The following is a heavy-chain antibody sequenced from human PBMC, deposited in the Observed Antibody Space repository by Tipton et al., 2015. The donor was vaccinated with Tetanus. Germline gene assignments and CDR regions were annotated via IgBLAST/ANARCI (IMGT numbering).Heavy chain of an antibody. Sequence: SLRLSCAASGFSFSTYNFHWVRQAPGKGLEWVAVIWYDGTTTYYAESVKGRFTISRDNSKKNLYLQMNSLRAEDTAVDYCARRQVEGGAHFDHWGQGTLVTVSS. D-gene: IGHD2-15*01. CDR1: GFSFSTYN. V-gene: IGHV3-33*08. J-gene: IGHJ4*02. CDR2: IWYDGTTT. CDR3: ARRQVEGGAHFDH.